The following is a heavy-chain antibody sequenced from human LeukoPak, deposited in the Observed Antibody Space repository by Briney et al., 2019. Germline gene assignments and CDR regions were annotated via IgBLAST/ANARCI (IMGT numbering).Heavy chain of an antibody. Sequence: VASLKVSCKASGYTFTGYYMHWVRQAPGQGLEWMGWISGGTKYAQEFQGRVTMTRDTSISTAYMELSRLGSDDTAVYYCARRGAGDDAFDIWGQGTMVTVSS. J-gene: IGHJ3*02. V-gene: IGHV1-2*02. CDR2: ISGGT. CDR3: ARRGAGDDAFDI. CDR1: GYTFTGYY. D-gene: IGHD7-27*01.